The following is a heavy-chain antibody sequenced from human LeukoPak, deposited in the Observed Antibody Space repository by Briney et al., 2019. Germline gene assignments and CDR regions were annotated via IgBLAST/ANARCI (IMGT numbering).Heavy chain of an antibody. CDR2: INSDGSST. J-gene: IGHJ2*01. V-gene: IGHV3-74*01. Sequence: GGSLRLSCAASGFTFSSYWMHWVRQAPGKGLVWVSRINSDGSSTNYADSVKGRFTISRDNAKNTLYLQMNSLRAEDTAVYYCARDLFWDSSGYFGWYWYFDLWGRGTLVTVSS. CDR1: GFTFSSYW. D-gene: IGHD3-22*01. CDR3: ARDLFWDSSGYFGWYWYFDL.